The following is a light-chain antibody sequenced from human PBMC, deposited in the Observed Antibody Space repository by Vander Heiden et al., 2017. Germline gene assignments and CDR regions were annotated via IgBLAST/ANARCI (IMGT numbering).Light chain of an antibody. V-gene: IGKV6-21*01. J-gene: IGKJ4*02. Sequence: DIVRTPSPDFLSVNPKGTVTITCRASQNIGVSLNWYQQKPDQAPNLLIKYASKSYSGVPSRFSGSGEGTDFTLTISGLEVEDSATYYCHQSSSFPLTFGGGTKVEIK. CDR3: HQSSSFPLT. CDR2: YAS. CDR1: QNIGVS.